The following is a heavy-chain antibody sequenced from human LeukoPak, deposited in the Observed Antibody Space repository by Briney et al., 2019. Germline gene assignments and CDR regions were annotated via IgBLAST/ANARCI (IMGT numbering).Heavy chain of an antibody. CDR1: GGSISSGDYY. CDR3: ARHTGYSSSWYRPHYFDY. D-gene: IGHD6-13*01. CDR2: IYYSGST. J-gene: IGHJ4*02. Sequence: PSETLSLTCTVSGGSISSGDYYWSWIRQPPGKGLEWIGYIYYSGSTNYNPSLKSRVTIPVDTSKNQFSLKLSSVTAADTAVYYCARHTGYSSSWYRPHYFDYWGQGTLVTVSS. V-gene: IGHV4-61*08.